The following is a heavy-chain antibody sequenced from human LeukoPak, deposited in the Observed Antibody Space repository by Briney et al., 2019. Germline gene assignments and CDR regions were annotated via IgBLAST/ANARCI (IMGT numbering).Heavy chain of an antibody. CDR1: GFTFSDYD. D-gene: IGHD3-9*01. J-gene: IGHJ4*02. V-gene: IGHV3-13*05. CDR2: FHTDNGP. Sequence: GGPLRLSCAASGFTFSDYDMHWVRQAPGKGLEWVSSFHTDNGPHYPVSVKGRFTISRENAKNFLFLQMNSLRAGDTAIYYCARVFVSGYDVLTGYFRAFDYWGQGALVTVSS. CDR3: ARVFVSGYDVLTGYFRAFDY.